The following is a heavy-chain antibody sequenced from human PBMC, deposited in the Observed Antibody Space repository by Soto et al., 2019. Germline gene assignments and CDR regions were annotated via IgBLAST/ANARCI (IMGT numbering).Heavy chain of an antibody. V-gene: IGHV3-66*01. D-gene: IGHD3-10*01. CDR3: AAGPLRNVLFDY. CDR1: EFTVSSNY. Sequence: EVQLVESGGGLVQPGGSLRLSCAASEFTVSSNYMSWVRQAPGKGLEWVSILYSVGTTYYADSVKGRFTISRDNSKNTLYLQMNSLRAEDTAVYYCAAGPLRNVLFDYWGQGTLVTVSS. CDR2: LYSVGTT. J-gene: IGHJ4*02.